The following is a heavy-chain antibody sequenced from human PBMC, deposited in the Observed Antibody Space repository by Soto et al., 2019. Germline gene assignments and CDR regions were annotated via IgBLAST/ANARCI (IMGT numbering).Heavy chain of an antibody. D-gene: IGHD2-2*01. Sequence: PSETLSLTCAVYGGSFSGYYWSWIRQPPGKGLEWIGEINHSGSTNYNPSLKSRVTISVDTSKNQFSLKLSSVTAADTAVYYCARGRYCSSTSCYWRYFQHWGQGTLVTVSS. CDR2: INHSGST. V-gene: IGHV4-34*01. J-gene: IGHJ1*01. CDR3: ARGRYCSSTSCYWRYFQH. CDR1: GGSFSGYY.